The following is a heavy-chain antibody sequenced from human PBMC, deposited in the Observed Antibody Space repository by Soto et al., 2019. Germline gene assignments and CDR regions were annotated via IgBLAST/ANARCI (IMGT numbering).Heavy chain of an antibody. J-gene: IGHJ4*02. CDR3: ARDDPKGYNYSVAFFDY. CDR1: GFTVGNNF. CDR2: IYSQGAT. D-gene: IGHD5-18*01. Sequence: CAASGFTVGNNFMIWVRQAPGKGLEWVALIYSQGATHYADSVKGRFTISRDNSKNTLFLQMDSLRVDDTGVYYCARDDPKGYNYSVAFFDYWGQGTPVTVSS. V-gene: IGHV3-53*01.